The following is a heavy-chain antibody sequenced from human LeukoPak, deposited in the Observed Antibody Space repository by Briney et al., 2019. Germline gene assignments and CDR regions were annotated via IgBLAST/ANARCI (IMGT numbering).Heavy chain of an antibody. CDR3: AVIAVAAAYYFDY. D-gene: IGHD6-19*01. CDR2: ISGSGGST. Sequence: GGSLRLSCAASGFTFSSYWMHWVRQAPGKGLEWVSDISGSGGSTYYADSVKGRFTISRDNSKNTLYLQMNSLRAEDTAVYYCAVIAVAAAYYFDYWGQGTLVTVSS. J-gene: IGHJ4*02. V-gene: IGHV3-23*01. CDR1: GFTFSSYW.